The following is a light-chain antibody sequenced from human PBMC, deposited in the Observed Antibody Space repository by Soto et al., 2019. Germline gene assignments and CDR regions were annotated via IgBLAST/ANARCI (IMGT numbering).Light chain of an antibody. J-gene: IGKJ1*01. V-gene: IGKV1-5*01. CDR1: QSISGR. Sequence: DIQMTPSPSTLSASVGDRVAITCRASQSISGRLAWYQQSPGKAPKLLIYDASSLEIGVPSRFSGSGSGTDFTLTISSLQPDDFATYSCQQYSIFPWTFGQGTKVDIK. CDR3: QQYSIFPWT. CDR2: DAS.